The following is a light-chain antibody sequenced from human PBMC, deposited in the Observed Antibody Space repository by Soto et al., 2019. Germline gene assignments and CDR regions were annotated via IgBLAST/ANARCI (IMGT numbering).Light chain of an antibody. CDR3: QQYSTYTPRT. V-gene: IGKV1-5*01. J-gene: IGKJ1*01. CDR1: QGLSTW. CDR2: DAS. Sequence: IQMTQSPSTLSASVGDRVTITCLSSQGLSTWLAWYQQKPGKDPNLLIYDASSLASGVPSRFSGTRSGTEFTLTISSLQPDDFSTYYCQQYSTYTPRTFGQGTKVDI.